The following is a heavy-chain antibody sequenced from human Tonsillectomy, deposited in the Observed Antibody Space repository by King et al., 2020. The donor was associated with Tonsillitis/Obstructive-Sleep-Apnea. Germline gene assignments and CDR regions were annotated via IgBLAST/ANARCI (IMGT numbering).Heavy chain of an antibody. Sequence: VQLVESGGGLVQPGRSLRLSCAASGFTFDDYAMHWVRQAPGKGLEWVSGISWNSGSIGYADSVKGRFTISRDNAKNSLYRQMNSLRAEDTALYYCAKGVAYGGNSSFDYWGQGTLVTVSS. CDR2: ISWNSGSI. CDR3: AKGVAYGGNSSFDY. J-gene: IGHJ4*02. D-gene: IGHD4-23*01. CDR1: GFTFDDYA. V-gene: IGHV3-9*01.